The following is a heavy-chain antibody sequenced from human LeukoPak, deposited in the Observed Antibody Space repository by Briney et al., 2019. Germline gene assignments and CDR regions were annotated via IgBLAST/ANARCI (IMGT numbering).Heavy chain of an antibody. V-gene: IGHV3-74*01. D-gene: IGHD2-15*01. CDR1: GLTFSGYW. CDR2: INRDGRST. CDR3: AIPIGSVYCGGGSCYAQSFDY. Sequence: PGGSLRLSCAASGLTFSGYWMNWVRQAPGKGLVWVSRINRDGRSTSYADSVKGRFTISRDNSKNTVYLQMNSLRAEDTALYYCAIPIGSVYCGGGSCYAQSFDYWGQGTLVTVSS. J-gene: IGHJ4*02.